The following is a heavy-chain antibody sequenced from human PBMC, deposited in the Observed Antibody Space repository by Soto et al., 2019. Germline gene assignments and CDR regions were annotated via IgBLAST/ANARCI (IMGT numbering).Heavy chain of an antibody. Sequence: GGSLRLSCAASGFTFSSYAMSWVRQAPGKGLEWVSAISGSGGSTYYADSVKGRFTISRDNSKNTLYLQMNSLRAEDTAVYYCAKEPPDGRYFDWLQGYFDYWGQGTLVTVSS. J-gene: IGHJ4*02. D-gene: IGHD3-9*01. V-gene: IGHV3-23*01. CDR1: GFTFSSYA. CDR3: AKEPPDGRYFDWLQGYFDY. CDR2: ISGSGGST.